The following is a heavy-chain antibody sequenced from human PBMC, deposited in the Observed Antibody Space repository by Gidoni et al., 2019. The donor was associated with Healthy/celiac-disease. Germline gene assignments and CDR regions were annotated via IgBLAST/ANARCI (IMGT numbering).Heavy chain of an antibody. D-gene: IGHD3-22*01. Sequence: QVQLQESGPGLVKPSETLSLTCTVSGGSISSYYWSWIRQPPGKGLEWIGYIYYSGSTNYNPALKSRVTISVDTSKNQFSLKLSSVTAADTAVYYCARSWFRGSYYDSSGYPEYFQHWGQGTLVTVSS. V-gene: IGHV4-59*08. J-gene: IGHJ1*01. CDR3: ARSWFRGSYYDSSGYPEYFQH. CDR2: IYYSGST. CDR1: GGSISSYY.